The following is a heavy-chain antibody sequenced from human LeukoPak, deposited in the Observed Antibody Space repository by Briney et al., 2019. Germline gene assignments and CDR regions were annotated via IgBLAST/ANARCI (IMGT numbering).Heavy chain of an antibody. CDR2: IYYSGST. J-gene: IGHJ4*02. D-gene: IGHD3-9*01. V-gene: IGHV4-39*01. CDR1: GGSISSSSYY. Sequence: SETLSLTCTISGGSISSSSYYWGWIRQPPGKGLEWIGSIYYSGSTYYNPSLKGRVTISVDTSKNQFSLKLSSVTAADTAVYYCARQDSDILTGYFYFDYWGQGTLVTVSS. CDR3: ARQDSDILTGYFYFDY.